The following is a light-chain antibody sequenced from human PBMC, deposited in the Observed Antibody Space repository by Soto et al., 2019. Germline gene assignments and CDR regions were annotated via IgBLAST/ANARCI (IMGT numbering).Light chain of an antibody. Sequence: EIVLTQSPGTLSLSPGERATISCRASQSVPSGYVAWFQQKSGQAPRLLIYGASTRATGIPERFSGSGSGTDFTLTISRLEPEDFAVYFCQQYNNWPPWTFGQGTKVDIK. CDR2: GAS. V-gene: IGKV3-20*01. CDR3: QQYNNWPPWT. CDR1: QSVPSGY. J-gene: IGKJ1*01.